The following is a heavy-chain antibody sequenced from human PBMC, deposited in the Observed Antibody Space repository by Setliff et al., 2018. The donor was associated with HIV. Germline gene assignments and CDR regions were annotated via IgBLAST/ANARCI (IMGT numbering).Heavy chain of an antibody. V-gene: IGHV3-49*03. CDR3: TTIQKLTTPVDY. J-gene: IGHJ4*02. CDR1: GFRFGDNA. D-gene: IGHD4-17*01. CDR2: IRSKGYGGTT. Sequence: GGSLRLSCTTSGFRFGDNAMSWFRQAPGKGLEWVGSIRSKGYGGTTDYAASVKGRFTISRDDSKNTLYLQMNSLKTEDTAVYYCTTIQKLTTPVDYWGQGTLVTVSS.